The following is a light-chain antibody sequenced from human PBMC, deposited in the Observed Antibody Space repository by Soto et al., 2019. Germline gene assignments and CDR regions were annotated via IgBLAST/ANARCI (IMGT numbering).Light chain of an antibody. CDR1: QNISSY. CDR2: AAS. J-gene: IGKJ4*01. Sequence: DIQMTQSPSSLSASVGDRVTITCRASQNISSYLNWYQQKPGKAPKHLIYAASSLQSGVPSRFSGSGSGTDFTLTISSLQPEDFATYYCQQSYSTPLTFGGGTKVEIK. V-gene: IGKV1-39*01. CDR3: QQSYSTPLT.